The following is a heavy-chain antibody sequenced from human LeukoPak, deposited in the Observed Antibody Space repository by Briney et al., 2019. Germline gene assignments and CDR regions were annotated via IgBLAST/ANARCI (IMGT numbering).Heavy chain of an antibody. J-gene: IGHJ4*02. D-gene: IGHD6-19*01. Sequence: PGGSLRLSCAASGFTLSRYSMNWVRQSTGKGGEWVSSISSSSIYIYYADSVKGRFTISRDNAKNSLYLQMNGLRAEDTAVYYCARDKHSSGWYAGGYWGQGTLVTVSS. CDR3: ARDKHSSGWYAGGY. CDR1: GFTLSRYS. CDR2: ISSSSIYI. V-gene: IGHV3-21*01.